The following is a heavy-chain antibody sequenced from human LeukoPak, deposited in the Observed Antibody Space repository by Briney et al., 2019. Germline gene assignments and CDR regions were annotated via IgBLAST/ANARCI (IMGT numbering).Heavy chain of an antibody. Sequence: SETLSLTCTVSGGSISSSSYYWGWIRQPPGKGLGWIGRIYYSGSTYYNPSLKSRVTISVDTSKNQFSLKLSSVTAADTAVYYCARSFLLRYFDWLSQFDPWGQGTLVTVSS. CDR3: ARSFLLRYFDWLSQFDP. J-gene: IGHJ5*02. CDR1: GGSISSSSYY. CDR2: IYYSGST. D-gene: IGHD3-9*01. V-gene: IGHV4-39*07.